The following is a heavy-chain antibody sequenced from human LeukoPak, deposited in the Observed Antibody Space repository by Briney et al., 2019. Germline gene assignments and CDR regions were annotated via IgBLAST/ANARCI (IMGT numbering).Heavy chain of an antibody. D-gene: IGHD6-6*01. V-gene: IGHV3-7*01. J-gene: IGHJ4*02. CDR1: GFAFSSYW. CDR2: IKQDGSEK. Sequence: PGGSLRLSCVASGFAFSSYWMSWVRQAPGKGLEWVANIKQDGSEKYYVDSVKGRLTVSRDNAKNSLYLQMNSLRAEDTAVYYCARVYRSSSGYCFDFWGQGTLVTVSS. CDR3: ARVYRSSSGYCFDF.